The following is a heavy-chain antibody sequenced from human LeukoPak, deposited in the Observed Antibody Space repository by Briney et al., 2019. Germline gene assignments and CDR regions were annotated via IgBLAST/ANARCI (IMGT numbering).Heavy chain of an antibody. CDR3: ATSPVISRD. Sequence: EWVARIYSDVRRIKYADSVKGRFTISRDNAKNTLYLQMNGLRVEDTAVYYCATSPVISRDWGQGTLVTVSS. J-gene: IGHJ4*02. CDR2: IYSDVRRI. D-gene: IGHD2-21*01. V-gene: IGHV3-74*01.